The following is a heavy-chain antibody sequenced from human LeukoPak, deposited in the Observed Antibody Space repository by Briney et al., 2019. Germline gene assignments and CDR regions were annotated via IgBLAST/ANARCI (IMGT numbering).Heavy chain of an antibody. CDR1: GFTFTNHW. D-gene: IGHD2-21*02. CDR2: INSDGSST. V-gene: IGHV3-74*01. J-gene: IGHJ4*02. Sequence: GGSLRLSCAASGFTFTNHWMHWVRQAPGKGLVWVSRINSDGSSTSFADSVKGRFTISRDNAKNSLYLQMNSLRAEDTAVFYCARLIKAYCGGDCYYFDYWGQGTLVTVSS. CDR3: ARLIKAYCGGDCYYFDY.